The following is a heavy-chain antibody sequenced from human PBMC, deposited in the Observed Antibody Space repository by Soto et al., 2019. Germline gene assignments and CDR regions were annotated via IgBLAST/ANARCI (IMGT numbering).Heavy chain of an antibody. Sequence: EVQLLESGGGLVQPGGSLRLSCAASGFTFSSYAMSWVRQAPGKGLEWVSAISGSGGSTYYADSVKGRFTISRDNSKNTLYLQMNSLRAEDTAVYYCAKNPYSSSWSYHYYYMDVWGKGTTVTVSS. V-gene: IGHV3-23*01. CDR1: GFTFSSYA. J-gene: IGHJ6*03. D-gene: IGHD6-6*01. CDR2: ISGSGGST. CDR3: AKNPYSSSWSYHYYYMDV.